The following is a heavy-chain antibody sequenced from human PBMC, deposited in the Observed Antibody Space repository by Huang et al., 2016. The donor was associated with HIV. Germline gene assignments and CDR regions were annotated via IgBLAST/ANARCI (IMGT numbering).Heavy chain of an antibody. CDR3: ARDPRIQSWLNFFDY. J-gene: IGHJ4*02. CDR1: GFSISSYW. V-gene: IGHV3-74*01. Sequence: EVQLVESGGGLVQPGGSLRLSCAASGFSISSYWMPWVGQAPGKGVVWVSRINSEGSRTSDADSVKGRFTISRDNAKNTLYLQMNSLRAEDTAVYYCARDPRIQSWLNFFDYWGQGTLVSVSS. CDR2: INSEGSRT. D-gene: IGHD3-22*01.